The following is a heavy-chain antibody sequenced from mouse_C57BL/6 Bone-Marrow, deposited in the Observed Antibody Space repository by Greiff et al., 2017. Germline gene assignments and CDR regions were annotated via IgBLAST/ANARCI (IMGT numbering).Heavy chain of an antibody. D-gene: IGHD1-1*01. CDR1: GYSFTGYY. J-gene: IGHJ3*01. Sequence: EVQLQQSGPELVKPGASVKISCKASGYSFTGYYMNWVKQSPEKSLEWIGEINPSTGGTTYNQKFKAKATLTVDKSSSTAYMQRKSLTSEDSAVYYCARRDYYGRSYWGQGTLVTVSA. CDR2: INPSTGGT. V-gene: IGHV1-42*01. CDR3: ARRDYYGRSY.